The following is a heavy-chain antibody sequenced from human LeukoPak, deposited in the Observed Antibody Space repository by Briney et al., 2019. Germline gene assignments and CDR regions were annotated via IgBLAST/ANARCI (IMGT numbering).Heavy chain of an antibody. D-gene: IGHD4-17*01. CDR1: GYTFTRYY. CDR2: INPNSGGT. CDR3: ARETTVTTYNWFDP. Sequence: ASVTVSCKASGYTFTRYYMHWVRQAPGQGLEWMGWINPNSGGTNYAQKFQGRVTMTRDTSISTAYMELSRLRSDDTAVYYCARETTVTTYNWFDPWGQGTLVTVSS. J-gene: IGHJ5*02. V-gene: IGHV1-2*02.